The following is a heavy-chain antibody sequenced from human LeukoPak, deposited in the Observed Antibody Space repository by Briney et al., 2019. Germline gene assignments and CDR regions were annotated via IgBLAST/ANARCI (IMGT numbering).Heavy chain of an antibody. V-gene: IGHV1-24*01. CDR1: GYTLTELS. J-gene: IGHJ4*02. Sequence: ASVKVSCKVSGYTLTELSMHWVRQAPGKGLEWVGGFDPEDGETIYAQKFQGRVTMTEDTSTDTAYMELSSLRSEDTAVYYCATGVYKLYYFDYWGQGTLVTVSS. CDR2: FDPEDGET. CDR3: ATGVYKLYYFDY. D-gene: IGHD5-18*01.